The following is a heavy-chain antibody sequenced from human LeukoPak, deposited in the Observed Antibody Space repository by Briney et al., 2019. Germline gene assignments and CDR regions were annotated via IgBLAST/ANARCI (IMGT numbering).Heavy chain of an antibody. D-gene: IGHD5-18*01. Sequence: SGPTLMNPRQTLTLTCSFSGFSLSPSGVGVGWIRQPPGKALEWHALLYWNGDEHYRPSLKSRLTVTKDTSKNQVVLTMTNVDPVDTATYYCAHRLKAYSYGFDFWGQGTLVTVSS. J-gene: IGHJ4*02. V-gene: IGHV2-5*01. CDR3: AHRLKAYSYGFDF. CDR2: LYWNGDE. CDR1: GFSLSPSGVG.